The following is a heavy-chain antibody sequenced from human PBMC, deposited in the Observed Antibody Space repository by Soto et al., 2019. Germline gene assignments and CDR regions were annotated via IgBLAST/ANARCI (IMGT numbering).Heavy chain of an antibody. CDR3: ARVEIAVATTYYYYGMDV. CDR2: IWYDGSNK. J-gene: IGHJ6*02. CDR1: GFTFSSYG. D-gene: IGHD6-19*01. V-gene: IGHV3-33*01. Sequence: GGSLRLSCAASGFTFSSYGMHWVRQAPSKGLEWVAVIWYDGSNKYYADSVKGRFTISRDNSKNTLYLQMNSLRAEDTAVYYCARVEIAVATTYYYYGMDVWGQGTTVTVSS.